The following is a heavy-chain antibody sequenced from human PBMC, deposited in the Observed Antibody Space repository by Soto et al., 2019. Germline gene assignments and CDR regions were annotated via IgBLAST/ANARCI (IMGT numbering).Heavy chain of an antibody. CDR3: ARAVEYWYHDAFDI. CDR2: MNPNSGNT. D-gene: IGHD2-8*02. J-gene: IGHJ3*02. V-gene: IGHV1-8*01. Sequence: QVQLVQSGAEVKKPGASVKVSCKASGYTFTSYDINWVRQATGQGLEWMGWMNPNSGNTGYAQKFQGRVTMTRNTSISTAYMELSSLRSEDMAVYYCARAVEYWYHDAFDIWGQGTMVTVSS. CDR1: GYTFTSYD.